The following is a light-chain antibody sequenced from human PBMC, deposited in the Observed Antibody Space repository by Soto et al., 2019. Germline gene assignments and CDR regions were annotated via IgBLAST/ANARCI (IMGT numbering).Light chain of an antibody. Sequence: QSVLTQPPSASGTPGQRVTICCSGGASNIESNTVTWYQQLPGTAPKLVIYSNDDRPSGVPARFSGSTSGTSASLAISGLQSDDEADYFCAAWDDSLNAYVFGGGTKLTVL. CDR2: SND. CDR3: AAWDDSLNAYV. CDR1: ASNIESNT. V-gene: IGLV1-44*01. J-gene: IGLJ1*01.